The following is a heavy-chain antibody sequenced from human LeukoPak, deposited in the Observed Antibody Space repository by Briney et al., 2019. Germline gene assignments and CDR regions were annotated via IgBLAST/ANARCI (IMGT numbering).Heavy chain of an antibody. CDR2: YGLEDGKM. J-gene: IGHJ4*02. CDR3: ATYHLFGSGSFLRMGFDS. V-gene: IGHV1-24*01. D-gene: IGHD3-10*01. CDR1: GHTLTELS. Sequence: ASVKVSCKVFGHTLTELSMHWVRQAPGKGLEWMGGYGLEDGKMFYAQKIQGRVTMTEDTATNTGYMELSSLRIDDAAVYYCATYHLFGSGSFLRMGFDSWGQGTLVTVSS.